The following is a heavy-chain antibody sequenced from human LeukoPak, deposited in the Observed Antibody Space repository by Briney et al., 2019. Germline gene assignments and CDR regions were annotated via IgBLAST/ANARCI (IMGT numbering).Heavy chain of an antibody. Sequence: GDSLRLSCAASGFTFSSYIMNWVRQAPGRGLAWVSSTSSSSSYIYYADSVKRRFTIPRDNAKNSLYLQMNSLRAEDTAVYYCASELQSVGYWGQGTLVTVSS. CDR1: GFTFSSYI. J-gene: IGHJ4*02. CDR3: ASELQSVGY. D-gene: IGHD5-24*01. CDR2: TSSSSSYI. V-gene: IGHV3-21*01.